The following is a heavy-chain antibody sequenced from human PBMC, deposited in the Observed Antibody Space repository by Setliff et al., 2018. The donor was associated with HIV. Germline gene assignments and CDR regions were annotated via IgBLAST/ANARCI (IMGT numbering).Heavy chain of an antibody. CDR1: NNSITNGYY. CDR2: INHGGRT. J-gene: IGHJ4*01. Sequence: SETLSLTCIVSNNSITNGYYWAWIRQPPGQGLEWVGSINHGGRTYYSPSLESRVAISVDTSKNQFSLHFQSVTAADTAIYFCARLGDSSYNSYHLYAFDFWGHGALVTVSS. D-gene: IGHD3-16*01. CDR3: ARLGDSSYNSYHLYAFDF. V-gene: IGHV4-38-2*02.